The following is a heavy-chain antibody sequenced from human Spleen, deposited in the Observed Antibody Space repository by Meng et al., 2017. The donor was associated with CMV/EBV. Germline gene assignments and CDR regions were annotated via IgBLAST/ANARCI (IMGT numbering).Heavy chain of an antibody. Sequence: YGMHWVRQAPGKGLEWVAVIWYDGSNKYYADSVKGRFTISRDNSKNTLYLQMNSLRAEDTAVYYCAKEALYCSSTSCYIPDNWFDPWGQGTLVTVSS. CDR3: AKEALYCSSTSCYIPDNWFDP. CDR1: YG. CDR2: IWYDGSNK. D-gene: IGHD2-2*02. J-gene: IGHJ5*02. V-gene: IGHV3-33*06.